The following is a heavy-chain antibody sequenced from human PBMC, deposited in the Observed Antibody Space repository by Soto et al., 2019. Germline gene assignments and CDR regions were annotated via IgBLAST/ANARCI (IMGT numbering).Heavy chain of an antibody. D-gene: IGHD6-13*01. J-gene: IGHJ4*02. V-gene: IGHV4-59*01. CDR3: ARARRYSSSCATGGPCYYFDY. CDR2: IYYSGST. CDR1: GGSISRYY. Sequence: KTSEALSLTCTVSGGSISRYYWIWIRQPPGTGLEWIGYIYYSGSTNYNPSLKSRVTISVDTSKNQFSLKLSSVTAADTAVYYCARARRYSSSCATGGPCYYFDYWGQGTLVTVSS.